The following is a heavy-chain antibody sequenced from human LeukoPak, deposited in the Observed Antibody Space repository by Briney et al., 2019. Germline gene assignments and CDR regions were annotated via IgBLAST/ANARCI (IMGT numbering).Heavy chain of an antibody. CDR1: GFTFGSYA. CDR3: AKEQGYYYDRSVSYYFDY. J-gene: IGHJ4*02. V-gene: IGHV3-23*01. D-gene: IGHD3-22*01. CDR2: ITSSGDIT. Sequence: PGGTLRLSCAASGFTFGSYAMSWVRQAPDMGLEWVSAITSSGDITYYAHSVKRRFTISRDNSMSTVFLQMKSLRAEDTAVYYCAKEQGYYYDRSVSYYFDYWGQRTVVTVSS.